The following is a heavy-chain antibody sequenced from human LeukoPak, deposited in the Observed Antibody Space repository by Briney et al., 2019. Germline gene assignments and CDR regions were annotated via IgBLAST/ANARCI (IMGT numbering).Heavy chain of an antibody. J-gene: IGHJ4*02. V-gene: IGHV3-48*01. D-gene: IGHD2-2*01. CDR1: GFTFSRYS. CDR3: ARDLCSTTSCLDY. Sequence: GGSLRLSCAASGFTFSRYSMNWVRQAPGKGLEWISYISNSSSTIYYADSVKGRFTISRDNAENSLYLQMNSLRAEDTAVYYCARDLCSTTSCLDYWGQGTLVTVSS. CDR2: ISNSSSTI.